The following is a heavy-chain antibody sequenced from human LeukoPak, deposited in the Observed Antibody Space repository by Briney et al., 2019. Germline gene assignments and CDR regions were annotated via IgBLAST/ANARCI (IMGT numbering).Heavy chain of an antibody. V-gene: IGHV3-30*02. Sequence: PGGSLRLSCAASGFAFSRYGMHWVRQAPGKGLEWVAFTWYDGNSEYYVDSVKGRFTISRDNSKNTLYLQMNSLRPEDTAVYYCAKDPLQYGSGIYYFDYWGQGTLVTVSS. CDR1: GFAFSRYG. CDR3: AKDPLQYGSGIYYFDY. D-gene: IGHD3-10*01. J-gene: IGHJ4*02. CDR2: TWYDGNSE.